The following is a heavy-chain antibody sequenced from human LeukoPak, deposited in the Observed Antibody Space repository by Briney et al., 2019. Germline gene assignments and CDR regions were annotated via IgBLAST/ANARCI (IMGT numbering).Heavy chain of an antibody. V-gene: IGHV3-9*01. CDR1: GFTFNDYA. Sequence: GGSLRLSCATSGFTFNDYAMYWVRQAPGKGLEWVSGISWNSRSIAYADSVKGRFTISRDNAKNSLYLQMNSLRAEDTAVYYCARDYGGSSPFDYWGQGTLVTVSS. CDR3: ARDYGGSSPFDY. CDR2: ISWNSRSI. D-gene: IGHD4-23*01. J-gene: IGHJ4*02.